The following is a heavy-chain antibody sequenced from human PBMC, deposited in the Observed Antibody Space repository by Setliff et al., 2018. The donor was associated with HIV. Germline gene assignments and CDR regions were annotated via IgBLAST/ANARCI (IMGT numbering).Heavy chain of an antibody. CDR2: IYVGGNT. Sequence: SETLSLTCSVSGGSMNNYYWTWIRQSPGEGLEWLGYIYVGGNTNYNPSLKSRITLAVDASKNQFSRKLKSVTAADTAIYYCARHARGSHDSWFAQAYSFNYWGQGVLVTVSS. J-gene: IGHJ4*02. CDR1: GGSMNNYY. D-gene: IGHD3-10*01. V-gene: IGHV4-4*09. CDR3: ARHARGSHDSWFAQAYSFNY.